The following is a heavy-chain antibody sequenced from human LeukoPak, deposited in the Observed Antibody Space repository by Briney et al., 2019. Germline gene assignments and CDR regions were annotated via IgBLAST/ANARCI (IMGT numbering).Heavy chain of an antibody. CDR1: GFTFSLAW. V-gene: IGHV3-15*01. Sequence: GGSLRLSCEASGFTFSLAWLIWVRQAPGKGLEWVGLIRNKRDGETTDYAAPVKGRFTISRDDSKDTLYLQMNSLGSEDTGVYYCSTGHSTATHVGYWGQGTLVTVSS. D-gene: IGHD4-17*01. CDR3: STGHSTATHVGY. J-gene: IGHJ4*02. CDR2: IRNKRDGETT.